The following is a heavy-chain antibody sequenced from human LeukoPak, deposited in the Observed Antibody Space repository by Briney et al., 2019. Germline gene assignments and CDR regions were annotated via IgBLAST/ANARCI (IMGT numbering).Heavy chain of an antibody. D-gene: IGHD3-22*01. CDR3: ARDPRHFYDSTTHFDI. V-gene: IGHV3-21*01. Sequence: PGGSLRLSCTASGFTFSSYTFNWVRQAPGKGLEWVSSISTSHSYIYYADSLKGRFTISRDNAKNSLYLHINSLTADDTAVYYCARDPRHFYDSTTHFDIWGQGTLVTVSS. CDR1: GFTFSSYT. J-gene: IGHJ4*02. CDR2: ISTSHSYI.